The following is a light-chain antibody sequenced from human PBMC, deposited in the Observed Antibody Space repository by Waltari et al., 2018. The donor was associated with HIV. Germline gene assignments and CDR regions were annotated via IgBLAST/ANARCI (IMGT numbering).Light chain of an antibody. CDR3: TSYTSNATLL. CDR2: EVS. J-gene: IGLJ3*02. CDR1: SGAFDISSL. V-gene: IGLV2-14*01. Sequence: HSALTQPASVSASPGQSITISCTGTSGAFDISSLISWYQQRPGKVPKVIIYEVSSRTSGVSHRFSGSKSGNTDSLTISGLQAEDEADYYCTSYTSNATLLFGGGTKVTVL.